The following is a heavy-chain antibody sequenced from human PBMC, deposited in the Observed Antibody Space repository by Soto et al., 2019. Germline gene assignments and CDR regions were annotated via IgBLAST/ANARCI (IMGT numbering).Heavy chain of an antibody. D-gene: IGHD3-22*01. J-gene: IGHJ4*02. CDR1: GFTFSSYW. CDR3: TRVPTFDSNGYYPDF. Sequence: GGSLRLSCAASGFTFSSYWMHWVRQAPGKGLVWVSRINSDGSSTNYADSVKGRFTISRDNAKNTLYLQMNSLRAEDTAVYYCTRVPTFDSNGYYPDFWGQGTLVTVS. V-gene: IGHV3-74*01. CDR2: INSDGSST.